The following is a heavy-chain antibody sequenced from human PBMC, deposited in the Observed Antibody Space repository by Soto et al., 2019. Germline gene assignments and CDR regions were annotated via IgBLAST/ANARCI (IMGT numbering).Heavy chain of an antibody. CDR3: ARDRNSGRFWYYFDY. J-gene: IGHJ4*02. D-gene: IGHD1-26*01. CDR2: ISYDGSQK. Sequence: GGSLRLSCVVSGFTFSSYAVHWVRQAPGKGLEWVAVISYDGSQKDYADSVKGRFTISRDNSKNTLYLQMNSLRAEDTAVFYCARDRNSGRFWYYFDYWGQGTLVTVSS. V-gene: IGHV3-30*04. CDR1: GFTFSSYA.